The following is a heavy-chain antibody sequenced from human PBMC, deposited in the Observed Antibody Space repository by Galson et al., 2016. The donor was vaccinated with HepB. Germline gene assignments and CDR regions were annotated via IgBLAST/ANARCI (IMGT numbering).Heavy chain of an antibody. Sequence: TLSLTCTVSGGSIRSPNYYWTWIRQHPGKGLEWIGYIFYRGDTYYNPSLRSRVSISMDTSKNRFSLQLKFVTAADAAVYYCAGTTGDCGGDCSWFDPWGQGTLVTVSS. D-gene: IGHD2-21*02. CDR1: GGSIRSPNYY. CDR2: IFYRGDT. J-gene: IGHJ5*02. CDR3: AGTTGDCGGDCSWFDP. V-gene: IGHV4-31*03.